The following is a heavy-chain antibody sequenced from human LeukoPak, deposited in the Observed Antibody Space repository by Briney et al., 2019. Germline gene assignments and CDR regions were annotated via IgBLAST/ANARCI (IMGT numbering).Heavy chain of an antibody. CDR1: GGSISSSSYY. D-gene: IGHD6-6*01. J-gene: IGHJ4*02. CDR3: ARDREMSSSRGGDYFDY. V-gene: IGHV4-39*07. CDR2: IYYSGST. Sequence: SETLSLTCTVSGGSISSSSYYWGWIRQPPGKGLEWIGGIYYSGSTYYNPSLKSRVTISVDTSKNQFSLKLSSVTAADTAVYYCARDREMSSSRGGDYFDYWGQGTLVTVSS.